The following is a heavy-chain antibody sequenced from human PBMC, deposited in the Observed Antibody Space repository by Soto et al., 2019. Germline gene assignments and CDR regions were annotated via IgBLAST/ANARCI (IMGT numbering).Heavy chain of an antibody. CDR1: GFTFRSYA. CDR2: ISGSGIST. CDR3: AKKPVGPDWYFDL. V-gene: IGHV3-23*01. J-gene: IGHJ2*01. Sequence: DVQLLESGGGLVQPGGSLRLSCAASGFTFRSYAMSWVRQAPGKGLEWVSGISGSGISTHYADSVKGRFTVSRDNSKNTLELQMTSLRAEDTAVYNCAKKPVGPDWYFDLWGRGTLVTVSS.